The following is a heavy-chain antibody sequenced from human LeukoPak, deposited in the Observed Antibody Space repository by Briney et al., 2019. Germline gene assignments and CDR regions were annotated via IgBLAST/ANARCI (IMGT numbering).Heavy chain of an antibody. D-gene: IGHD3-9*01. J-gene: IGHJ4*02. Sequence: GGSLRLSCAASGFTFNTFNMNWVRQAPGKGLEWVSSITSGGDYIYYADSVKGRSTTSRDNAKSSLSLQLNSLRVEDTAVYYCARGHYDVLAASYKWTPDYWGQGTLVTVSS. V-gene: IGHV3-21*01. CDR3: ARGHYDVLAASYKWTPDY. CDR2: ITSGGDYI. CDR1: GFTFNTFN.